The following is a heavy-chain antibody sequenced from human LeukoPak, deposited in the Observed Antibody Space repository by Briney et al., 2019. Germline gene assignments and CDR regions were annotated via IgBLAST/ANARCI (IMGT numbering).Heavy chain of an antibody. J-gene: IGHJ4*02. CDR1: GGSFSGYY. CDR2: INHSGST. D-gene: IGHD6-19*01. Sequence: KPSETLSLTRAVYGGSFSGYYWSWIRQPPGKGLEWIGEINHSGSTNYNPSLKSRVTISVDTSKDQFSLKLSSVTAADTAVYYCARVAQWLPIRVDYWGQGTLVTVSS. V-gene: IGHV4-34*01. CDR3: ARVAQWLPIRVDY.